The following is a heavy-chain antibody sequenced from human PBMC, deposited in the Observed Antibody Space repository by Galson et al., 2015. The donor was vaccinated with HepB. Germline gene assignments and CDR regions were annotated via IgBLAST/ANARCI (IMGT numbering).Heavy chain of an antibody. CDR2: INSASGNT. CDR3: ARDGIEMATRRFDY. CDR1: GYTFLSYA. D-gene: IGHD5-24*01. V-gene: IGHV1-3*01. Sequence: SVKVSCKASGYTFLSYAMHWVRQAPGQRLEWMGWINSASGNTTYAHKFQGRVTITRDTSARTAYMELSSLRSEDTAVYYCARDGIEMATRRFDYWGQGTLVTVSS. J-gene: IGHJ4*02.